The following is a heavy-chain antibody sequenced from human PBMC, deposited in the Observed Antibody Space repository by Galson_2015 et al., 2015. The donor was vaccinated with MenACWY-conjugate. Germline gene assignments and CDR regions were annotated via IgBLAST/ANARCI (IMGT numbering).Heavy chain of an antibody. D-gene: IGHD6-13*01. J-gene: IGHJ2*01. V-gene: IGHV3-30*04. CDR2: ISYDGSNK. CDR3: AKVMLKAGSSWY. CDR1: GFTFGDYA. Sequence: SLRLSCAASGFTFGDYAMSWFRQAPGKGLEWVAVISYDGSNKYYADSVKGRFTISRDNSKNTLYLQMNSLRAEDTAVYYCAKVMLKAGSSWY.